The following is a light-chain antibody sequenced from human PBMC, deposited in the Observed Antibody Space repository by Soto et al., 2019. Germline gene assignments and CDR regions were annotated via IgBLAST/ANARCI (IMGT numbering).Light chain of an antibody. CDR1: QGISSW. CDR2: AAS. Sequence: IPMKQSPFSVSASVGDRVTITCPASQGISSWLAWYQQEPGKAPKLRIYAASSLQSGVPSRFRGSGSGTHFTLTISSLQPEDFASYYCQQTYSTPLTFGGGTKVDIK. CDR3: QQTYSTPLT. J-gene: IGKJ4*01. V-gene: IGKV1-12*01.